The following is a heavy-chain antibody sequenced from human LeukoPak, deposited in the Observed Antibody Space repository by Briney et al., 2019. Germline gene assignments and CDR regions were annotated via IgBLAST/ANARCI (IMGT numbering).Heavy chain of an antibody. CDR2: IYPGDSDT. V-gene: IGHV5-51*01. Sequence: GEPLKISCKGSGYSFTSYWIGWVRQMPGKGLEWMGIIYPGDSDTRYSPSFQGQVTISADKSISTAYLQWSSLKASDTAMYYCCAHYYDSSGYYPHSFDYWGQGTLVTVSS. J-gene: IGHJ4*02. D-gene: IGHD3-22*01. CDR3: CAHYYDSSGYYPHSFDY. CDR1: GYSFTSYW.